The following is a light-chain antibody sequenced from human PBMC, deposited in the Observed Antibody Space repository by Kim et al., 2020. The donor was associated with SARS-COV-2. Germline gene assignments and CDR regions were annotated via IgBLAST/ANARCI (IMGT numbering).Light chain of an antibody. CDR2: GAF. Sequence: IVMTQSPATLSVSPGERATLSCRASQSVSSNLAWYQQKPGQAPRLLIYGAFTRATDIPARFSGSGSGTEFTLTISRLQSEDFAVYYCQQYNSWPTFGQGTKVEI. J-gene: IGKJ1*01. V-gene: IGKV3-15*01. CDR3: QQYNSWPT. CDR1: QSVSSN.